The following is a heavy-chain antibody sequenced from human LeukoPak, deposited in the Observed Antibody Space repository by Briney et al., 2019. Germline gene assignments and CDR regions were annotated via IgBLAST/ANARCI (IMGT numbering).Heavy chain of an antibody. CDR3: ASSPYLQH. V-gene: IGHV4-30-2*03. CDR2: IYYTGIT. Sequence: SQTLSLTCAVSGGSISSGGYSWSWIRQPPGKGLEWIGFIYYTGITNTNPSLMSRVTISIDTSRDQFSLKLSSVTAADTAVYYCASSPYLQHWGQGTLVTVSS. CDR1: GGSISSGGYS. J-gene: IGHJ1*01.